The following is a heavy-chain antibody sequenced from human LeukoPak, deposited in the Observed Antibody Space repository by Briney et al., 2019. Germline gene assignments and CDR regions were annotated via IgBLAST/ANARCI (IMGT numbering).Heavy chain of an antibody. J-gene: IGHJ6*03. D-gene: IGHD4-11*01. CDR1: GGSISSSSYY. CDR3: ACNLLSTVTTGNYMDV. V-gene: IGHV4-39*07. Sequence: SETLSLTCTVSGGSISSSSYYWGWIRQPPGKGLEWIGSIYYSGSTYYNPSLKSRVTISVDTSKNQFSLKLSSVTAADTAVYYCACNLLSTVTTGNYMDVWGKGTTVTVSS. CDR2: IYYSGST.